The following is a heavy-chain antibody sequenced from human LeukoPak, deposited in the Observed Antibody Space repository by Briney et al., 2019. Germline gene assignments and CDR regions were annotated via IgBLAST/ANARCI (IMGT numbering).Heavy chain of an antibody. Sequence: GGSLRLSCAASGFTVSSSFMSWVRQAPGKGLGWGSAIYTGGSTYYADSVKGRFTISRDDSKNMLYLQMNSLRAEDTAVYFCPRDPAMTSGYGMDVWGQGTTVTVSS. CDR3: PRDPAMTSGYGMDV. V-gene: IGHV3-66*01. J-gene: IGHJ6*02. D-gene: IGHD4-11*01. CDR1: GFTVSSSF. CDR2: IYTGGST.